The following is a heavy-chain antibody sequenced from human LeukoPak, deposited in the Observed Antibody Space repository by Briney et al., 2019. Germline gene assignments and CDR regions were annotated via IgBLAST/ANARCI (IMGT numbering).Heavy chain of an antibody. J-gene: IGHJ3*02. D-gene: IGHD3-22*01. CDR3: ARDWDSSGYYYGWWAFDI. V-gene: IGHV1-2*02. CDR1: GYTFTGYY. Sequence: ASVKVSCKASGYTFTGYYMHWVRQAPGQGLEWMGWINPNSGGTNYAQKFQGRVTMTRDTSISTAYMELSRLRSDDTAVYYCARDWDSSGYYYGWWAFDIWGQGTMVTVSS. CDR2: INPNSGGT.